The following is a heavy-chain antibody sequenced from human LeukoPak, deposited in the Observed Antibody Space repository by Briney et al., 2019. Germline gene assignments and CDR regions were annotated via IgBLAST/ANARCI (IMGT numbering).Heavy chain of an antibody. J-gene: IGHJ3*02. D-gene: IGHD6-13*01. CDR3: ARFRQQQGAFDI. V-gene: IGHV4-39*01. CDR1: GGSISSSSYY. CDR2: IYYSVST. Sequence: SETLSFTGTVSGGSISSSSYYWGWIRQPPGKGLEWIGSIYYSVSTYYNPSLKSRVTISVDTSKNQFSLKLSSVTAADTAVYYCARFRQQQGAFDIWGKGTMVTVSS.